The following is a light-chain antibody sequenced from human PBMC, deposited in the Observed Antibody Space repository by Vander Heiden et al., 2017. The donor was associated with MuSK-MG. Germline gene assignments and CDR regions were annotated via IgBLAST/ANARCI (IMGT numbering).Light chain of an antibody. Sequence: QSALTPPASVSGSPGPPITISCTGTSSDVGGYNYVSWYQQHPGKAPKLIIYDASNRPSGVSNRFSGSKSGTTASLTISGLQAEDEADYYCSSYTSSSTWVFGGGTKLTVL. J-gene: IGLJ3*02. CDR3: SSYTSSSTWV. CDR1: SSDVGGYNY. V-gene: IGLV2-14*01. CDR2: DAS.